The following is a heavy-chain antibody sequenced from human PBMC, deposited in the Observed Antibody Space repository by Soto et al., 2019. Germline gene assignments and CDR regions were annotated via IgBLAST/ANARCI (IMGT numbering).Heavy chain of an antibody. V-gene: IGHV4-59*08. CDR3: ARHRWELRVGFSY. CDR1: GGSISSYY. D-gene: IGHD1-26*01. CDR2: IYYSGST. J-gene: IGHJ4*02. Sequence: QVQLQESGPGLVKPSETLSLTCTVSGGSISSYYWSWIRQPPGKGLEWIGYIYYSGSTNYNPSLKSRVTISIDTSKNQFSLKLTSVTAADTAVYYCARHRWELRVGFSYWGQGTLVTVSS.